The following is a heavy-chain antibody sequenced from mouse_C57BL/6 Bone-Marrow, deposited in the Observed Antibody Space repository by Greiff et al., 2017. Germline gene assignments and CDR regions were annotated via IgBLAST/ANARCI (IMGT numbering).Heavy chain of an antibody. CDR1: GYTFTSYW. CDR3: ARSGPLGRSFDY. V-gene: IGHV1-55*01. D-gene: IGHD4-1*01. CDR2: IYPTSGRT. Sequence: VQLQQPGAELVTPGASVTMSCKASGYTFTSYWLTWVKQRPGPGLEWIGDIYPTSGRTNYNEKFKSKAILNVDTSSNTAYMQLSSLTSEDSAVFYCARSGPLGRSFDYWGQGTTLTVSS. J-gene: IGHJ2*01.